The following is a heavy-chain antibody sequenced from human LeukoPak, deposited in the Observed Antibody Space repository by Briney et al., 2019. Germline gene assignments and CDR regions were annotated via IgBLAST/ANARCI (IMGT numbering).Heavy chain of an antibody. Sequence: PGGSLRLSCAASGFTFSGYEMNWVRQAPGKGLEWVSYISSSSSSIFYADSVKGRFTISRDNAKNSLYLQMNILRAEDTAVYYCARGPYGYWGQGTLVTVSS. J-gene: IGHJ4*02. CDR2: ISSSSSSI. V-gene: IGHV3-48*03. CDR3: ARGPYGY. D-gene: IGHD2-21*01. CDR1: GFTFSGYE.